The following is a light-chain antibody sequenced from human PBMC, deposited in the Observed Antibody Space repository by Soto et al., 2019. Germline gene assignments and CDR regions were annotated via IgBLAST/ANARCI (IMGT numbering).Light chain of an antibody. Sequence: DIVMTQSPDSLAVSLGERATINCKSSQTLLYNSNNKNYLAWYQQRPGQPPKLLISWASTRESGVPDRFSGGGSGTDFTLTISSLQADDVAVYYCQQYYSSPLTFGGWTKVEIK. CDR2: WAS. V-gene: IGKV4-1*01. J-gene: IGKJ4*01. CDR3: QQYYSSPLT. CDR1: QTLLYNSNNKNY.